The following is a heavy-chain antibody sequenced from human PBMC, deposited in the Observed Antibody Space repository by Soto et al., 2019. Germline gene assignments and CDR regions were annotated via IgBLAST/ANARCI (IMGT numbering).Heavy chain of an antibody. V-gene: IGHV3-74*01. Sequence: GGSLRLSCAASGFTFSSYWMHWVRQAPGKGLVWVSRINSDGSSTSYADSVKGRFTISRDNAKNTLYLQMNSLRAEDTAVYYCARAPSYCSSTSCYRYYFDYWGQGTLVTVSS. CDR2: INSDGSST. CDR3: ARAPSYCSSTSCYRYYFDY. J-gene: IGHJ4*02. CDR1: GFTFSSYW. D-gene: IGHD2-2*02.